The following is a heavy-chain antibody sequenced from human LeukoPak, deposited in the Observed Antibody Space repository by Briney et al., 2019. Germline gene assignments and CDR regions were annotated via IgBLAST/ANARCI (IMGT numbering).Heavy chain of an antibody. J-gene: IGHJ4*02. CDR1: GGSFSGYY. CDR2: INHSGST. V-gene: IGHV4-34*01. Sequence: PSETLSLTXAVYGGSFSGYYWSWIRQAPGKGLEWIGEINHSGSTNYNPSLKSRVTISVDTSKNQFSLKLSSVTAADTAVYYCARSPYYYGSGSYGYWGQGTLVTVSS. CDR3: ARSPYYYGSGSYGY. D-gene: IGHD3-10*01.